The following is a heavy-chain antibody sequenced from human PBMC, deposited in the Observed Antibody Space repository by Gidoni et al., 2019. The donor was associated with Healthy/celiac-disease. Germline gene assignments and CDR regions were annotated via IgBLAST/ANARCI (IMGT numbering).Heavy chain of an antibody. CDR2: ISGSGGST. V-gene: IGHV3-23*01. Sequence: EVQLLESGGGLVQPGGSLRLSCAASGFTCSSYAMSWVRQAPGKGLEWVSAISGSGGSTYYADSVKGRFTISRDNSKNTLYLQMNSLRAEDTAVYYCAKNPPPKQLWGYEINDYWGQGTLVTVSS. CDR1: GFTCSSYA. J-gene: IGHJ4*02. CDR3: AKNPPPKQLWGYEINDY. D-gene: IGHD5-18*01.